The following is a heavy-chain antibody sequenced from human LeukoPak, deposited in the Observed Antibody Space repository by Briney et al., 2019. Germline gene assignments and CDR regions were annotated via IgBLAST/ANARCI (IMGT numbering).Heavy chain of an antibody. CDR2: IYYTGTT. D-gene: IGHD3-22*01. Sequence: SETLSLTCTVSGDSISSSYWSWIRQPPGKTLEWIGYIYYTGTTNYNPSLKSRVTVSIDTSKNQSSLNLNSVTAADTAVYYCARGFYDSSGYSNCFDPWGQGTLVTVSS. J-gene: IGHJ5*02. CDR1: GDSISSSY. CDR3: ARGFYDSSGYSNCFDP. V-gene: IGHV4-59*01.